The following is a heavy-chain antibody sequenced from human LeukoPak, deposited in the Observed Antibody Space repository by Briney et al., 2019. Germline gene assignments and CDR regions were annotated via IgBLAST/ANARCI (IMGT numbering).Heavy chain of an antibody. CDR3: ARGGSNVVVVPAANWFGP. CDR1: GGSFSGYY. J-gene: IGHJ5*02. D-gene: IGHD2-2*01. V-gene: IGHV4-34*01. CDR2: INHSGST. Sequence: SETLSLTCAVYGGSFSGYYWSWIRQPPGKGLEWIGEINHSGSTNYNPSLKSRVTISVDTSKIRFSLKLRSVAAADTAVYYCARGGSNVVVVPAANWFGPWGQGTLVTVSS.